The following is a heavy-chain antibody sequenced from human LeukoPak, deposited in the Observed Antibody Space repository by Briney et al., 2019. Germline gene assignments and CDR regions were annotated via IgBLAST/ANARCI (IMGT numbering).Heavy chain of an antibody. CDR2: IYYSGST. V-gene: IGHV4-31*02. Sequence: SQTLSLTCNVSGGSISSGGYSWSWIRQHPGKGLEWIGYIYYSGSTYYNPSLKSRVTISVDTSKSQFSLELNSVTAADTAVYYCARDRTGYYIFDYWGRGTLVTVSS. D-gene: IGHD3-9*01. CDR1: GGSISSGGYS. J-gene: IGHJ4*02. CDR3: ARDRTGYYIFDY.